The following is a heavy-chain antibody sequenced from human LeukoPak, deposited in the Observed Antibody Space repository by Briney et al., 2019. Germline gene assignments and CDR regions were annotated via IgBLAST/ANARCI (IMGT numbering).Heavy chain of an antibody. CDR1: GFSVSNNY. D-gene: IGHD1-1*01. J-gene: IGHJ5*02. V-gene: IGHV3-53*01. CDR3: ARGVQNPNWFDP. Sequence: PGGSLRLSCAASGFSVSNNYATWVRQAPGKGLEWVSIIYDNGNTYYADSVKGRFTISRDNSKNTVSLQMNSLRAEDTAVYFCARGVQNPNWFDPWGQGTLVTVSS. CDR2: IYDNGNT.